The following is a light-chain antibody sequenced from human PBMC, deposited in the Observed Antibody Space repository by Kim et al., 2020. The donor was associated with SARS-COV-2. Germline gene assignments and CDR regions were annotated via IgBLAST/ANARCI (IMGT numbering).Light chain of an antibody. Sequence: GKTVTISCTRSSGDIAKNYVQWYQQRPGSAPTILIYEDDQRPSGVSDRFSASIDRSSNSASLTISGLKTEDEADYYCQSYNNNNVIFGGGTQLTVL. CDR2: EDD. CDR3: QSYNNNNVI. J-gene: IGLJ2*01. CDR1: SGDIAKNY. V-gene: IGLV6-57*03.